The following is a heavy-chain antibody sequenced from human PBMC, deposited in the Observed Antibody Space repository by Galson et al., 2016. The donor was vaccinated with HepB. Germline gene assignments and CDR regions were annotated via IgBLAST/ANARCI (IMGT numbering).Heavy chain of an antibody. CDR2: VFSNGST. Sequence: SETLSLTCSVSGGSISGRNYYWACVRQPPGKGLEWIGTVFSNGSTYYNPSLKSRVTISVDTSKNKFSLKLTSVTAADTAVYYCARQAVMVRGLVGLNDFYGMDVWGQGTTVTVSS. CDR1: GGSISGRNYY. CDR3: ARQAVMVRGLVGLNDFYGMDV. V-gene: IGHV4-39*01. D-gene: IGHD3-10*01. J-gene: IGHJ6*02.